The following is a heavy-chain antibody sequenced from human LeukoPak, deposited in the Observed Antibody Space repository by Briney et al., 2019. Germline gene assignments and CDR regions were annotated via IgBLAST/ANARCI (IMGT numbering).Heavy chain of an antibody. Sequence: GASVKVSCKASGYTFTGYYMHWVRQAPGQGLEWLAWINPNSGDTNYAQKFQGRVTVTSDTSISTAYMELSGLTSDDTAVYFCAREEQYRNYFDHWGQGTLVTVSS. D-gene: IGHD1/OR15-1a*01. CDR1: GYTFTGYY. CDR3: AREEQYRNYFDH. J-gene: IGHJ4*02. V-gene: IGHV1-2*02. CDR2: INPNSGDT.